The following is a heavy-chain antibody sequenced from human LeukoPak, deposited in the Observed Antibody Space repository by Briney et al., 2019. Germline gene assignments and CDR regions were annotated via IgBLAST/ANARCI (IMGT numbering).Heavy chain of an antibody. CDR3: ARVWAIAAAPAGGDY. J-gene: IGHJ4*02. V-gene: IGHV3-48*03. CDR2: ISSSGSTI. Sequence: GGSLRLSCAASGFTFSSYEMNWVRQAPGKGLEWVSYISSSGSTIYYADSVKGRFTISRDNAKNSLYLQMNSLRAEDTAVYYCARVWAIAAAPAGGDYWGQGTLVTVSS. CDR1: GFTFSSYE. D-gene: IGHD6-13*01.